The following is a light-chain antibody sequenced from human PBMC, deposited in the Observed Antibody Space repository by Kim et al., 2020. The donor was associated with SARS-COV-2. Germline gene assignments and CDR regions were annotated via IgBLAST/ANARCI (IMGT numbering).Light chain of an antibody. Sequence: EERCTTPCTASQTLSGFLAWYQKKPVQAPRVLVYDVSNSATDIPGRFSGSGSGTDFTLTISSLEPEDFAVYYCQQYDNWPITFGQGTRLEIK. V-gene: IGKV3-11*01. CDR1: QTLSGF. CDR3: QQYDNWPIT. J-gene: IGKJ5*01. CDR2: DVS.